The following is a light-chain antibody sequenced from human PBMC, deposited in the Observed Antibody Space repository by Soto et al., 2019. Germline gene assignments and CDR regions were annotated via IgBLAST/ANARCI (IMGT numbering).Light chain of an antibody. Sequence: IQLTQSPSSLSASVGDTVTITCRASQGIGNDLGWYQQKSGKAPKLLIYAASNLQSAVPSRFSGSGSGTDFTLTISGLQPEDVATYYCLQDNNYPLTFGGGTKVEI. CDR3: LQDNNYPLT. J-gene: IGKJ4*01. CDR1: QGIGND. CDR2: AAS. V-gene: IGKV1-6*01.